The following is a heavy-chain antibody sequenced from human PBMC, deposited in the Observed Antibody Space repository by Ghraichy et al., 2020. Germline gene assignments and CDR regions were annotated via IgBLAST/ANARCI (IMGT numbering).Heavy chain of an antibody. CDR1: GFNFDDYA. CDR2: INWNSGNI. Sequence: LSLTCAVSGFNFDDYAMHWVRQAPGKGLEWVSGINWNSGNIGYADSVKGRFTISRDNAKNSLYLQMNSLRAEDTALYYCAKGIANYYYYYGMDVWGQGTTVTVSS. V-gene: IGHV3-9*01. CDR3: AKGIANYYYYYGMDV. J-gene: IGHJ6*02.